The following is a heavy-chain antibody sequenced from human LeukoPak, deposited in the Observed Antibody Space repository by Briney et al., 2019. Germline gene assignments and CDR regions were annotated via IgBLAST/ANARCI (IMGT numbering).Heavy chain of an antibody. V-gene: IGHV1-2*02. CDR1: GYTFTDYY. J-gene: IGHJ1*01. D-gene: IGHD2-15*01. CDR3: ARSMSGGLGFFQS. Sequence: GASVKVSCKASGYTFTDYYMHWVRQAPGQGLEWMGWISPNSGGTNYAQNFQGRATMTRDTSIRTAYMELSSLRSDDTAVYYCARSMSGGLGFFQSWGQGTLVAVSS. CDR2: ISPNSGGT.